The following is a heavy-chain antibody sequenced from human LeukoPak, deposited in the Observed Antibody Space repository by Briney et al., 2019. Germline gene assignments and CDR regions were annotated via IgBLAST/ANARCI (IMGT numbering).Heavy chain of an antibody. CDR3: ARHASYGSGNYRFDFEY. V-gene: IGHV4-59*08. CDR1: DDSISTYY. D-gene: IGHD3-10*01. CDR2: MFYGGST. J-gene: IGHJ4*02. Sequence: SETLSLTCNVSDDSISTYYWSWIRQPPGKGLEWIAYMFYGGSTNRNPSLKSRVTISIDTSKNQFSLKLNSVTAADTAVYYCARHASYGSGNYRFDFEYWGQGTLVTVSS.